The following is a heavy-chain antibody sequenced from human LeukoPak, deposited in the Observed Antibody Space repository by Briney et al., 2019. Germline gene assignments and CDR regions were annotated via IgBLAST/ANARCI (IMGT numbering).Heavy chain of an antibody. Sequence: GGSLRLSCAASGFTFTTYAMSWVRQAPGKGLEWVSASSGSDGRTYYADSVKGRFTISRDTFKNMLSLQMNSLRAEDTAIYYCARNYYYDSSGGAFDIWGQGTMVTVSS. CDR3: ARNYYYDSSGGAFDI. V-gene: IGHV3-23*01. CDR1: GFTFTTYA. CDR2: SSGSDGRT. J-gene: IGHJ3*02. D-gene: IGHD3-22*01.